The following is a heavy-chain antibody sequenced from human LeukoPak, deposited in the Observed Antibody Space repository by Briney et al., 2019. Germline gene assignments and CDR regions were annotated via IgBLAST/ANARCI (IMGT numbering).Heavy chain of an antibody. CDR2: IYYSGST. CDR3: ARHGSTDYFDS. D-gene: IGHD2-2*03. Sequence: SETLSLTCAASGGSISSSTSYWGWIRPPPGKGLEWIGRIYYSGSTFYNPSLKSRVTISVDTSKNQCSLRLSSVTAADTAVYYCARHGSTDYFDSWGQGSPVTVSS. J-gene: IGHJ4*02. CDR1: GGSISSSTSY. V-gene: IGHV4-39*01.